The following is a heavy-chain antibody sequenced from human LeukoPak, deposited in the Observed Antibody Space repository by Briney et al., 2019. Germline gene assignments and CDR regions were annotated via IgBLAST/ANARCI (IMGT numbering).Heavy chain of an antibody. Sequence: ASVKVSCKASGYTFTSYGISWVRQAPGQGLEWMGWISAYNGSTNYAQKLQGRVTMTTDTSTSTAYMELRSLRSDDTAVYYCARDQTAHYYGSGSLGIDYWGQGTLVTVSS. CDR2: ISAYNGST. D-gene: IGHD3-10*01. J-gene: IGHJ4*02. V-gene: IGHV1-18*01. CDR3: ARDQTAHYYGSGSLGIDY. CDR1: GYTFTSYG.